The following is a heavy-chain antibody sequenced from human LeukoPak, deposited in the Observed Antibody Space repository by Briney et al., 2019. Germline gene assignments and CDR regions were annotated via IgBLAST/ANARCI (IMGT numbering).Heavy chain of an antibody. CDR2: INTNTGNP. J-gene: IGHJ6*03. V-gene: IGHV7-4-1*02. CDR1: GYTFTNYT. CDR3: ARPKLRWSAYYYMDV. Sequence: ASVKVSCKASGYTFTNYTMNWVRQAPGQGREWMGWINTNTGNPTYAQGFTGRFVFSLDTSVSTAYLQISSLKAEDTAVYYCARPKLRWSAYYYMDVWGKGTTVTVSS. D-gene: IGHD4-23*01.